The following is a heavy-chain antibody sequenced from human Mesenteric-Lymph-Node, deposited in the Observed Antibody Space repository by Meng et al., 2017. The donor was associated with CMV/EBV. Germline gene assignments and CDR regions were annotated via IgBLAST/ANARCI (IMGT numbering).Heavy chain of an antibody. CDR1: GFTFSSSA. Sequence: GESLKISCAAPGFTFSSSAMHWVRQAPGKGLEWVAVISYDGTNNYYADSVKGRFTLSRDNSKSTLYLQMNSLRAEDTARYYCARQNWSGYYSYSLGGMDVWGQGTTVTVSS. D-gene: IGHD3-3*01. J-gene: IGHJ6*02. CDR2: ISYDGTNN. V-gene: IGHV3-30*04. CDR3: ARQNWSGYYSYSLGGMDV.